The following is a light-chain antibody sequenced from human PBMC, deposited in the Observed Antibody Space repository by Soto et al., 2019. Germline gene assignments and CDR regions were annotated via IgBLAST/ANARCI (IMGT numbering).Light chain of an antibody. CDR1: TGAVTNGHY. V-gene: IGLV7-46*01. J-gene: IGLJ1*01. CDR3: LLSYNGPYV. CDR2: DTT. Sequence: QAVVTQEPSLTVSPGRTFTLTCGSSTGAVTNGHYPYWFQQKPGQAPRTLIYDTTNRHSWTPARFSGSLLGGKAALTLSGAQPEDEAEYYCLLSYNGPYVFGTGTKVTVL.